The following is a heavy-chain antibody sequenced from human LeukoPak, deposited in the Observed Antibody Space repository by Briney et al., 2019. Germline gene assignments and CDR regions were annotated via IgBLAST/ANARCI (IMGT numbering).Heavy chain of an antibody. CDR3: ARGEWSSSPFDY. V-gene: IGHV3-21*01. D-gene: IGHD6-6*01. CDR1: GFTLSSYS. J-gene: IGHJ4*02. CDR2: ISSSSSFI. Sequence: GGSLRLSCAASGFTLSSYSMNWVRQAPGKGLEWVSFISSSSSFIYYADSLKGRFTISRDNAKNSLYLQMNSLRAEDTAVYYCARGEWSSSPFDYWGQGTLVTVSS.